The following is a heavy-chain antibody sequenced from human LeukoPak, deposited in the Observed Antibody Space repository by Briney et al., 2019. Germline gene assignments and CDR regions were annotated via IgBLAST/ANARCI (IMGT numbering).Heavy chain of an antibody. J-gene: IGHJ4*02. D-gene: IGHD3-16*02. V-gene: IGHV1-69*13. CDR3: ARDSTLGELSLLPTDY. Sequence: SVKVSCKASGGTFSSYAISWVRQAPGQGLEWMGGIIPIFGTANYAQKFQGRVTITADESTSTAYMELSGLRSEDTAVYYCARDSTLGELSLLPTDYWGQGTLVTVSS. CDR2: IIPIFGTA. CDR1: GGTFSSYA.